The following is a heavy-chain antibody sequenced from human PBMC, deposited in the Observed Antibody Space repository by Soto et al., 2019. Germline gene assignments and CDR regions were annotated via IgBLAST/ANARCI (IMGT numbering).Heavy chain of an antibody. CDR2: ISSNGEE. CDR3: ARFSIVTRELYTQFYAMDV. Sequence: ESGPTLVNPTETLTLTCTVSGFSLSNARMAVSWIRQPPGKALEWLAHISSNGEESYSTSLKSRLTISKDTSKSQVVLTMTNMDPVDTATYYCARFSIVTRELYTQFYAMDVWGQGTAVTVSS. J-gene: IGHJ6*02. D-gene: IGHD5-18*01. V-gene: IGHV2-26*01. CDR1: GFSLSNARMA.